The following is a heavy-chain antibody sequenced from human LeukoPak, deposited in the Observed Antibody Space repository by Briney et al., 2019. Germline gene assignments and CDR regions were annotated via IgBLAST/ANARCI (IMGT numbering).Heavy chain of an antibody. Sequence: ASVKVSCKASGYTFTGYYMHWVRQAPGQGLEWMGWINPNSGGTNYAQKFQGRVTMTRDTSISTAYMELSRLRSDDTAVYYCARVEGYYYYYYMDVWGKGTTVTVSS. CDR2: INPNSGGT. V-gene: IGHV1-2*02. CDR3: ARVEGYYYYYYMDV. CDR1: GYTFTGYY. J-gene: IGHJ6*03.